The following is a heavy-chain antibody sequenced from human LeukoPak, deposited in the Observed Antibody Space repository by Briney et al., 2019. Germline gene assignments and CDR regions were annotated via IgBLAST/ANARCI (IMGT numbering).Heavy chain of an antibody. D-gene: IGHD3-22*01. CDR2: IIPIFGTA. V-gene: IGHV1-69*13. J-gene: IGHJ5*02. CDR3: ARVSQRYYDSGNWFDP. CDR1: GGTFSSYT. Sequence: SVKVSCKASGGTFSSYTISWVRQAPGQGLEWMGGIIPIFGTANYAQKFQGRVTITADESTSTAYMELSSLRSEDTAVYYCARVSQRYYDSGNWFDPWGQGTLVTVSS.